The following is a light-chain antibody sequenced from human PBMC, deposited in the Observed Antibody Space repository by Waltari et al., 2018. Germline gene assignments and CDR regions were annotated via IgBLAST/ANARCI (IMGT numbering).Light chain of an antibody. CDR2: EVR. V-gene: IGLV2-14*01. CDR1: SSDVGPFTF. Sequence: HSVLTQPASVSGSPGHSITVPCPGTSSDVGPFTFFSWSQPHPGTAPQLLIYEVRIRPSGVSNRFTGSKSGNTASLTISGLQAEDEADYYCSSYSSTATRVIFGGGTKVTVL. CDR3: SSYSSTATRVI. J-gene: IGLJ2*01.